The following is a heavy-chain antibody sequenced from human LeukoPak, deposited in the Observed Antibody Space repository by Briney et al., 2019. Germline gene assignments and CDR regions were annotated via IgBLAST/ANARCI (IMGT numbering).Heavy chain of an antibody. CDR3: ARTYYDFWSGYHKFDY. V-gene: IGHV7-4-1*02. J-gene: IGHJ4*02. CDR2: INPNTGNP. Sequence: ASVKVSCKASGYTFTRNALNWVRQAPGQGLDWMGWINPNTGNPTYAQGFTGRFVFSLDTSASTAYLRITSLKAEDTAVYYCARTYYDFWSGYHKFDYWGQGTLVTVSS. D-gene: IGHD3-3*01. CDR1: GYTFTRNA.